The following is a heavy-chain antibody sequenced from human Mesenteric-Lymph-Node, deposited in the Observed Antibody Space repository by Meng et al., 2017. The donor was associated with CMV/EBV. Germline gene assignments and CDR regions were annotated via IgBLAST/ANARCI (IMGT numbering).Heavy chain of an antibody. D-gene: IGHD3-16*01. CDR3: VGESPDTYRFDY. V-gene: IGHV3-30*02. CDR2: INFDGGRK. J-gene: IGHJ4*02. Sequence: GESLKISCAASGFIFSSYHIHWVRQAPDKGLEWVSFINFDGGRKFYADSVRGRFAVSRDNSDYTAYLHVHSLRAEDTGFYYCVGESPDTYRFDYWGQGTLVTVSS. CDR1: GFIFSSYH.